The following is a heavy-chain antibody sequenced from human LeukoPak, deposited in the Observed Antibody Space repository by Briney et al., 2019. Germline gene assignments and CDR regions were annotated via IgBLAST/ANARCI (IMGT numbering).Heavy chain of an antibody. J-gene: IGHJ4*02. Sequence: SETLSLTCTVSGGSISSYYWSWIRQPPGKGLEWIGYIYYGGSTNYNPSLKSRVTISVDTSKNQFSLKLSSVTAADTAVYYCARVTNDILTHWGQGTLVTVSS. V-gene: IGHV4-59*01. CDR1: GGSISSYY. CDR2: IYYGGST. D-gene: IGHD3-9*01. CDR3: ARVTNDILTH.